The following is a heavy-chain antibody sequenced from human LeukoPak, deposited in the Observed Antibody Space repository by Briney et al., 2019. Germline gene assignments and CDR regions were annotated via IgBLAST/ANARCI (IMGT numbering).Heavy chain of an antibody. CDR3: AYLDSSGFYYGRLRH. J-gene: IGHJ4*02. CDR1: GFTFRDHA. V-gene: IGHV3-23*01. Sequence: PGGSLRLSCAASGFTFRDHAMTWIRQTPGRGLESVSSVGAGGDVTHYADSVKGRFTISRDNSKNTLYLHVNSLRAEDTAVYFCAYLDSSGFYYGRLRHWGRGIPVTVSS. D-gene: IGHD3-22*01. CDR2: VGAGGDVT.